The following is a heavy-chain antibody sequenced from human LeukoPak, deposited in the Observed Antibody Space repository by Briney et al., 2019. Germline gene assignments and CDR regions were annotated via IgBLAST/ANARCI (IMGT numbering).Heavy chain of an antibody. CDR1: GGSFSGYY. D-gene: IGHD3-22*01. V-gene: IGHV4-34*01. CDR3: AGAAYYYDSSGYSDGMDV. Sequence: SETLSLTCAVYGGSFSGYYWSWIRQPPGKGLEWIGEINHSGSTNYNPSLKSRVTISVDTSKNQFSLKLSSVTAADTAVYYCAGAAYYYDSSGYSDGMDVWGQGTTVTVSS. J-gene: IGHJ6*02. CDR2: INHSGST.